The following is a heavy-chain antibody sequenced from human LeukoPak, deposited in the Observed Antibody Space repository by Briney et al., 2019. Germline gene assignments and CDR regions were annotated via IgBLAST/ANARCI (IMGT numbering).Heavy chain of an antibody. D-gene: IGHD5-12*01. Sequence: SETLSLTCSVSGGSIRSLGYSWGWIRQPPGKGLEWFASMYYTGTTYYNPSLKSRVTMSVDTSKIQFSLNLTSVTAADTAVFYCARSVSAYAGRGWFDPWGQGTLVTVSS. CDR3: ARSVSAYAGRGWFDP. CDR2: MYYTGTT. J-gene: IGHJ5*02. CDR1: GGSIRSLGYS. V-gene: IGHV4-39*07.